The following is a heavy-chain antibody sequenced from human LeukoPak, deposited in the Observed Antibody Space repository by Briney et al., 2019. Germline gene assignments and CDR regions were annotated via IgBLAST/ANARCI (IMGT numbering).Heavy chain of an antibody. CDR3: ARGHGYGSGSYYKF. CDR1: GFTFSSYW. V-gene: IGHV3-7*01. J-gene: IGHJ4*02. D-gene: IGHD3-10*01. Sequence: GGSLRLSCAASGFTFSSYWMSWVRQAPGKGLEWVANIKQDGSEKYYVDSVKGRFTISRDNAKNSLYLQMNSLRAEDTAVYYCARGHGYGSGSYYKFWGQGTLVTVSS. CDR2: IKQDGSEK.